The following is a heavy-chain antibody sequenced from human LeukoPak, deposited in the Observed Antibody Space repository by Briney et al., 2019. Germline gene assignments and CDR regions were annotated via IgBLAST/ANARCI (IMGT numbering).Heavy chain of an antibody. Sequence: GGSLRLSCEASEFTFSNYWMDWVRQAPGKGLEWVASIHPDGSEKYYVDSVKGRFSISRDNARNSLYLQMNSLRVEDTAVYYCARNRGWPQFDYWGPGTRVTVSS. CDR1: EFTFSNYW. D-gene: IGHD5-24*01. CDR3: ARNRGWPQFDY. V-gene: IGHV3-7*05. CDR2: IHPDGSEK. J-gene: IGHJ4*02.